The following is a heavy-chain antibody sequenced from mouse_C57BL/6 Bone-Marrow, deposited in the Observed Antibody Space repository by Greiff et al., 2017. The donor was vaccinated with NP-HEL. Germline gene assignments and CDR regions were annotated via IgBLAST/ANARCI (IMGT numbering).Heavy chain of an antibody. CDR2: IYPRSGNT. CDR3: AREWAQATLDY. CDR1: GYTFTSYG. J-gene: IGHJ2*01. Sequence: VQLQQSGAELARPGASVKLSCKASGYTFTSYGISWVKQRTGQGLEWIGEIYPRSGNTYYNEKFKGKATLTADKSSSPAYMELRSLTSEDSAVDFCAREWAQATLDYWGQGTTLTVSS. D-gene: IGHD3-2*02. V-gene: IGHV1-81*01.